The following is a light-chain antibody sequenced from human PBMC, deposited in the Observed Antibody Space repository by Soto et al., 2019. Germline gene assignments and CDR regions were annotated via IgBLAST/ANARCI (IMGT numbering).Light chain of an antibody. Sequence: GVRVTITCRASQSISSWLAWYQQKPGKAPKLLIQKASSLESGVPSRFSGSGSGTEFTLTISSLQPDDFATYYCQQYNRYSPWTFGQGTKVEI. CDR2: KAS. CDR1: QSISSW. V-gene: IGKV1-5*03. CDR3: QQYNRYSPWT. J-gene: IGKJ1*01.